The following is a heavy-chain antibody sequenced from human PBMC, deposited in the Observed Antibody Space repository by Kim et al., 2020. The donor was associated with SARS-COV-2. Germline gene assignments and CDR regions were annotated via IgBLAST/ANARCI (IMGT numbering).Heavy chain of an antibody. J-gene: IGHJ4*02. CDR3: ATDIAAYFDY. D-gene: IGHD6-6*01. CDR2: ST. Sequence: STYYNPSLKSRVTISVDTSKNQFSLKLSSVTAADTAVYYCATDIAAYFDYWGQGTLVTVSS. V-gene: IGHV4-31*02.